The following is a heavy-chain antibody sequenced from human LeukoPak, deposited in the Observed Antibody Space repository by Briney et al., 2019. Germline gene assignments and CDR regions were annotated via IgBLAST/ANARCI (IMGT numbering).Heavy chain of an antibody. J-gene: IGHJ4*02. CDR1: GFTFSNYG. CDR3: ERYTYYYDSRGYPFDY. Sequence: PGRSLRLSCAASGFTFSNYGMHWVRQAPGKGLEWVAVISYDGSNKYYADSVKGRFTISRDNSKNTLYLQMNSLRAEDTAVYYCERYTYYYDSRGYPFDYWGQGTLVTVSS. V-gene: IGHV3-30*03. D-gene: IGHD3-22*01. CDR2: ISYDGSNK.